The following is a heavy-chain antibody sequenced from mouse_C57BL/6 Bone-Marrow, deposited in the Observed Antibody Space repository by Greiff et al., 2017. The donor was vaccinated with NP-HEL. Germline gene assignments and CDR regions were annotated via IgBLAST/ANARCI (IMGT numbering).Heavy chain of an antibody. Sequence: QVQLKESRAELVRPGTSVKVSCKASGYAFTNYLIEWVKQRPGQGLEWIGVINPGSGGTNYNEKFKGKATLTADKSSSTAYMQLSSLTSEDSAVYFCARSITKAYWGQGTLVTVSA. J-gene: IGHJ3*01. V-gene: IGHV1-54*01. CDR2: INPGSGGT. CDR1: GYAFTNYL. CDR3: ARSITKAY. D-gene: IGHD1-1*01.